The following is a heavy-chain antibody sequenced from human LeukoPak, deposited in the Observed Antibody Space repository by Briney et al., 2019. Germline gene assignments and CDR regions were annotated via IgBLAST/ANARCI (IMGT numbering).Heavy chain of an antibody. Sequence: SETLSLTCTVSGGSISTSYWSWIRQSPGKGLEWIGYIHNGGSINYNPSLKSRVSMSVDTPKNQISLKLSSLTAADSAMYYCARGTADIVVVPAARTYFDNWGQGTLVTVSS. CDR2: IHNGGSI. V-gene: IGHV4-59*01. J-gene: IGHJ4*02. CDR3: ARGTADIVVVPAARTYFDN. D-gene: IGHD2-2*01. CDR1: GGSISTSY.